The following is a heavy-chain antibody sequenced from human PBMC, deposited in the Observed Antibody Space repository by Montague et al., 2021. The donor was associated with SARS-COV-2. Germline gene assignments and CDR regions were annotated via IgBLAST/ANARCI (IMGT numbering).Heavy chain of an antibody. CDR2: IKQDGSEK. D-gene: IGHD3-10*01. V-gene: IGHV3-7*01. CDR1: GFTFSSYW. CDR3: ARDGSGSYSNYYYHGMDV. J-gene: IGHJ6*02. Sequence: SLRLSCAASGFTFSSYWMSWVRQAPGKGLEWVANIKQDGSEKYYVDSVKGRFTISRDNAKNSLYLQMNSLRAEDTAVYYCARDGSGSYSNYYYHGMDVWGQGTTVTVSS.